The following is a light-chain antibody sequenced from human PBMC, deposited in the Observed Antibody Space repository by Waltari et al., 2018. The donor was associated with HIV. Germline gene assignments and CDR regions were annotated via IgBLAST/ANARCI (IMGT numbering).Light chain of an antibody. CDR1: RSDAGGYNH. J-gene: IGLJ1*01. CDR2: AVR. Sequence: SALTQPPSVSGAPGQSLTSPCTGPRSDAGGYNHASWYQHHPGKAPKLIIYAVRNRPSGVSNRFSVSKSGNTASLTISGLQAEDEADYYCSSYTSSSPYAFGTGTKVTVL. CDR3: SSYTSSSPYA. V-gene: IGLV2-14*03.